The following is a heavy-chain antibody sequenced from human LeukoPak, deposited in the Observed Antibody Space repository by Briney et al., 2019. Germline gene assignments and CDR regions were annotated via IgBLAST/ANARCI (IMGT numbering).Heavy chain of an antibody. Sequence: PSETLSLTCTVSGGSIFSGDYYWNWIRQPPGKGLEWIGYIYYNGITYYNPSLESRVTISVDTSKNQFSLKLSSVTTADTAVYYCARGDYNDGAGHLDHWGQGTLVPVSS. J-gene: IGHJ5*02. V-gene: IGHV4-30-4*01. CDR1: GGSIFSGDYY. CDR3: ARGDYNDGAGHLDH. CDR2: IYYNGIT. D-gene: IGHD3-22*01.